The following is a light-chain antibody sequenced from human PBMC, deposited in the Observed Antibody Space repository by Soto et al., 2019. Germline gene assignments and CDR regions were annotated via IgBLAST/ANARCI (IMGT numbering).Light chain of an antibody. CDR3: QQYYSTLGT. CDR2: AAS. J-gene: IGKJ3*01. V-gene: IGKV1-8*01. Sequence: AIRMTQSPSSFSASTGDRVTITCRASQGISSYLAWYQQKPGKAPKLLIYAASTLQSGVPSRFSGSGSGTDFTLTISCLQSEDFATYYCQQYYSTLGTFGPGTKVDIK. CDR1: QGISSY.